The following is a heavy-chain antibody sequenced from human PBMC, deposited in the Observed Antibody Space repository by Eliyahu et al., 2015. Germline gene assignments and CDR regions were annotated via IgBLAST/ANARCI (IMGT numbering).Heavy chain of an antibody. V-gene: IGHV2-5*02. Sequence: QITLEESGPALVKPTQTLTLTCSMSGFSLNTSGEAVGWIRQPPGKALEWLGLIYWDDDERYSPSLRGRLAISKDTSKNQVVLTLTNIDTVDTGTYFCAHLITIFGVVTFFDYWGQGILVTVSS. J-gene: IGHJ4*02. CDR3: AHLITIFGVVTFFDY. CDR1: GFSLNTSGEA. D-gene: IGHD3-3*01. CDR2: IYWDDDE.